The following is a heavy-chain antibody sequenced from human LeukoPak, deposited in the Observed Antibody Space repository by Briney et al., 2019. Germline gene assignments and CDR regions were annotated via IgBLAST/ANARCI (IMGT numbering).Heavy chain of an antibody. D-gene: IGHD3-10*01. CDR3: ARDSAVRGRNWFDP. V-gene: IGHV1-18*01. J-gene: IGHJ5*02. Sequence: ASVKVSCKASGYTFTSYGISWVRQAPGQGLEWMGWISAYNGNTNYARKLQGRVTMTTDTSTSTAYMELRSLRSDDTAVYYCARDSAVRGRNWFDPWGRGTLVTVSS. CDR2: ISAYNGNT. CDR1: GYTFTSYG.